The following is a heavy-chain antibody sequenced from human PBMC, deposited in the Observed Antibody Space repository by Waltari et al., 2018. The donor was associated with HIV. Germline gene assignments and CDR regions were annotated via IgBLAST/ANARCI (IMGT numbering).Heavy chain of an antibody. CDR2: ISSSSSTI. CDR1: GFTSGSYS. Sequence: EVQLVESGGGLVQPGGSLRLSCAASGFTSGSYSMNWVRQAPGKGLEWVSYISSSSSTIYYADSVKGRFTISRDNAKNSLYLQMNSLRAEDTAVYYCASKHGGYAFDIWGQGTMVTVSS. J-gene: IGHJ3*02. D-gene: IGHD3-10*01. CDR3: ASKHGGYAFDI. V-gene: IGHV3-48*01.